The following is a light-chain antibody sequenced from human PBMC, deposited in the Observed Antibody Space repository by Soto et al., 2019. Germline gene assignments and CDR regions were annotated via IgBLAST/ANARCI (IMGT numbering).Light chain of an antibody. J-gene: IGKJ5*01. CDR2: GAS. Sequence: EIVMTQSPANLSLSPCDRATLSCRASQSVSSNLAWYQQKPGQAPRLLIYGASTRATGIPARFSGSGSGTEFTLTISSLEPEDFSVYYCQQRYNWPITFGQGTRLEIK. V-gene: IGKV3-15*01. CDR3: QQRYNWPIT. CDR1: QSVSSN.